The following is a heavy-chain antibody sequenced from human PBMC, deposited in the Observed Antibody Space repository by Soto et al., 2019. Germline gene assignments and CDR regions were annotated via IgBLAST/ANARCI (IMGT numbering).Heavy chain of an antibody. CDR1: GGSISSSSYY. J-gene: IGHJ4*02. Sequence: SETLSLTCTVSGGSISSSSYYWGWIRQSPGKGLEWIGSIYYSGSTYYNPSLKSRVTISVDTSENQFSLKLSSVTAADMAVYYCARHLPPGYGIYFDYWGQGTLVTVSS. D-gene: IGHD2-15*01. V-gene: IGHV4-39*01. CDR2: IYYSGST. CDR3: ARHLPPGYGIYFDY.